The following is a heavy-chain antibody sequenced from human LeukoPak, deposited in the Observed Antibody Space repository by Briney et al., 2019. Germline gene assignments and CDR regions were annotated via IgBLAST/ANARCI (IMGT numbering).Heavy chain of an antibody. D-gene: IGHD5-18*01. CDR1: GGTFSSYA. Sequence: SVKVSCKASGGTFSSYAISWVRQAPGQGLEWMGGIIPIFGTANYAQKFQGRVTMTRDTSTSTVYMELSSLRSEDTAVYYCARGGTWIHDLYYYYYGMDVWGQGTTVTVSS. CDR3: ARGGTWIHDLYYYYYGMDV. CDR2: IIPIFGTA. V-gene: IGHV1-69*05. J-gene: IGHJ6*02.